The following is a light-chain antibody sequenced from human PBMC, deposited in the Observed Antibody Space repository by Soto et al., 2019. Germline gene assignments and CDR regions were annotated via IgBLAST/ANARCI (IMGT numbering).Light chain of an antibody. CDR2: GAS. CDR3: QHSGTSLWT. CDR1: QSVSSSS. V-gene: IGKV3-20*01. J-gene: IGKJ1*01. Sequence: ETVLTQSPGTLSLSPGERATLSCRASQSVSSSSLAWYQQRPGQAPRLLIYGASSRATGIPDRFSGSGSGTDFTLTISRLEPEDFAVYYCQHSGTSLWTFGQGTKVEIK.